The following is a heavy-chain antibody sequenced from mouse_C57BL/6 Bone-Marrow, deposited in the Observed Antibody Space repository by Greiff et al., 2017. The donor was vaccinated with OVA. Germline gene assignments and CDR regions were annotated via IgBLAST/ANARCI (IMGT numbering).Heavy chain of an antibody. V-gene: IGHV1-75*01. CDR3: ARGILRCYYFDY. CDR1: GYTFTDYY. CDR2: IFPGSGST. Sequence: VQRVESGPELVKPGASVKISCKASGYTFTDYYINWVKQRPGQGLEWIGWIFPGSGSTYYNEKFKGKATLTVDKSSSTAYMLLSSLTSEDSAVYFCARGILRCYYFDYWGQGTTLTVSS. J-gene: IGHJ2*01. D-gene: IGHD1-1*01.